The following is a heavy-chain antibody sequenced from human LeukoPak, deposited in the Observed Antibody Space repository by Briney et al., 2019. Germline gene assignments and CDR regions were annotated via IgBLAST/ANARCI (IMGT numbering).Heavy chain of an antibody. D-gene: IGHD2-15*01. Sequence: GGSLRLSCAASGFTFSSYSMSWVRQAPGKGLVWVSRIDSDGSSTIYADSAKGRFTISRDNAKNTLYLQMNSLRAEDTAVYYCARSGAPTLDYWGQGTLVIVSS. CDR1: GFTFSSYS. CDR2: IDSDGSST. CDR3: ARSGAPTLDY. J-gene: IGHJ4*02. V-gene: IGHV3-74*01.